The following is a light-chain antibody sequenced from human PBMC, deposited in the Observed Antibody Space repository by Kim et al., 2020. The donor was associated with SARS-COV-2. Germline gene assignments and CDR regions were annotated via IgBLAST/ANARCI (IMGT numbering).Light chain of an antibody. Sequence: LGQTARITGQGDSLRNYYASWYQQQPGQAPVLVLFGKNNRPSGIPDRFSGSKSGNTASLTITGAQAEDEADYYCNSRDSSGNHLVFGGGTQLTVL. CDR3: NSRDSSGNHLV. J-gene: IGLJ3*02. CDR2: GKN. V-gene: IGLV3-19*01. CDR1: SLRNYY.